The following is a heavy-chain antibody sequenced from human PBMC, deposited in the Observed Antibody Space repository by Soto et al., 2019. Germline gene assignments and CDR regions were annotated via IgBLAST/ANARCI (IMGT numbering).Heavy chain of an antibody. CDR2: IDPSDSHT. V-gene: IGHV5-10-1*01. Sequence: GESRKISCKVSGYNFIKYWITWVRQMPGKGLEWVGRIDPSDSHTFYSPSFQGHVTISVDKSTDTAYLQWSSLEASDTAIYYCARQITTFGVVINAFNVWGQGTMVTVS. CDR1: GYNFIKYW. J-gene: IGHJ3*01. CDR3: ARQITTFGVVINAFNV. D-gene: IGHD3-3*01.